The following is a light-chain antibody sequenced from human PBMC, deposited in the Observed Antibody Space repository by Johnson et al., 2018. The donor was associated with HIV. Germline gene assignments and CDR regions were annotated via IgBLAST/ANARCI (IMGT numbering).Light chain of an antibody. Sequence: QPVLTQPPSVSAAPGQKVTISCSGSSSNIGKNYVSWYQQLPGTAPKLLIYDNNKRPSGIPDRFSGSKSGTSATLGITGLPTGEEAAYYCGNWDSSLSAARVFGPGTKVTV. CDR2: DNN. CDR3: GNWDSSLSAARV. V-gene: IGLV1-51*01. CDR1: SSNIGKNY. J-gene: IGLJ1*01.